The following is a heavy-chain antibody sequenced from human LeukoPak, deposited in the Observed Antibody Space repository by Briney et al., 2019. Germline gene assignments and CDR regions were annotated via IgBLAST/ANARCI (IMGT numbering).Heavy chain of an antibody. D-gene: IGHD3-10*01. CDR1: GGSISSYY. CDR3: ARALYGSGVFDS. Sequence: SETLSLTCTVSGGSISSYYWSWIRQPPGKGLEWIGDIYYTGTTNYDPSLKSRVSISVDTSKIQFSLKLSSVTSADTAVYYCARALYGSGVFDSWGQGTLVTVSS. CDR2: IYYTGTT. J-gene: IGHJ4*02. V-gene: IGHV4-59*01.